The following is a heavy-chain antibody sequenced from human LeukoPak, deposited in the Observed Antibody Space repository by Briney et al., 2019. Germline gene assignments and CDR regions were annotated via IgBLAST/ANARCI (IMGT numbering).Heavy chain of an antibody. CDR2: INHSGST. CDR1: GGSFSGYY. Sequence: SETLSLTCAVYGGSFSGYYWSWIRQPPGKGLEWIGEINHSGSTNYNPSLKSRVTISVDTSKNQFSLKLSSVTAADMAVYYCACLEYYYDRSGTDYWGQGTLVTVSS. CDR3: ACLEYYYDRSGTDY. J-gene: IGHJ4*02. V-gene: IGHV4-34*01. D-gene: IGHD3-22*01.